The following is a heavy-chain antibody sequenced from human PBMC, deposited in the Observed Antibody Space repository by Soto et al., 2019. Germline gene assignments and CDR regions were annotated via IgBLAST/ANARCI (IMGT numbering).Heavy chain of an antibody. Sequence: QVQLQESGPGLVKPSETLSLTCTVSGGSISSYYWSWIRQPPGKGLEWIGYIYYSGSTNYNPSLKRRVTLSVDTSKNQFSLKLSSVTAADTAVYYCARLLWSRGDWFDPWGQGTLVTVSS. CDR1: GGSISSYY. J-gene: IGHJ5*02. D-gene: IGHD3-10*01. V-gene: IGHV4-59*08. CDR2: IYYSGST. CDR3: ARLLWSRGDWFDP.